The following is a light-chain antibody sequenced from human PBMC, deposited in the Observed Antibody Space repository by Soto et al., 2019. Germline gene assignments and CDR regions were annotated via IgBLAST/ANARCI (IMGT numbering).Light chain of an antibody. CDR1: QTVDSNY. CDR2: GAS. J-gene: IGKJ1*01. Sequence: EIVLTQSPNTLSLSPGERATLSCRASQTVDSNYLAWYQQKPGQAPRLLMFGASSRATGIPDRFSGSGSGTDFTLTISRLEPEDFAVYYCQQYGSSPRTFGKGTKVEIK. CDR3: QQYGSSPRT. V-gene: IGKV3-20*01.